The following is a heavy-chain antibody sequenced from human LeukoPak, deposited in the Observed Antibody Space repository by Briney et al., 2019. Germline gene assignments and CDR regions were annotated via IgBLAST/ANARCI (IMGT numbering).Heavy chain of an antibody. CDR1: EFTFSSYS. CDR2: ISSSSSYI. CDR3: AREMKMRLGITMIAVYAFDI. D-gene: IGHD3-22*01. V-gene: IGHV3-21*01. Sequence: TGGSLRLSCAASEFTFSSYSMNWVRQAPGKGLEWVSSISSSSSYIYYADSVKGRFTISRDNAKNSLYLQMNSLRAEDTAVYYCAREMKMRLGITMIAVYAFDIWGQGTMVTVSS. J-gene: IGHJ3*02.